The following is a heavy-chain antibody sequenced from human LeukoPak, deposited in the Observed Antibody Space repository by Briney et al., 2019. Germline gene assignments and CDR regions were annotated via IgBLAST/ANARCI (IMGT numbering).Heavy chain of an antibody. Sequence: ASVKVSCKASGYTFTSYGISWVRQAPGQGLEWMGWISAYNGNTNYAQKLQGRVTMTTDTSTSTAYMELRSLRSDDTAVYYCAREGGVIAVAGMYYYGMDVWGQGTTVTVSS. J-gene: IGHJ6*02. CDR2: ISAYNGNT. V-gene: IGHV1-18*01. D-gene: IGHD6-19*01. CDR1: GYTFTSYG. CDR3: AREGGVIAVAGMYYYGMDV.